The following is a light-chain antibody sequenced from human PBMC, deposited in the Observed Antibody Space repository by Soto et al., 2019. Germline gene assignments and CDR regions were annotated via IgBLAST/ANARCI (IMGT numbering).Light chain of an antibody. V-gene: IGKV3D-20*02. CDR1: QSVSSSY. CDR3: QQRADWPIT. J-gene: IGKJ1*01. CDR2: GAS. Sequence: TQSPSSLSASVGDRATLTCRASQSVSSSYLAWYQQKPGQAPRLLIYGASSRATGIPARFSGSGSGTDFTLTISSLEPDDFAVYYCQQRADWPITFGQGTKV.